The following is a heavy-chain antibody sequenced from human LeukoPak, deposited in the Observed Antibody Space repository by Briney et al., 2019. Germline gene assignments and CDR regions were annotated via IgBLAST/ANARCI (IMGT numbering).Heavy chain of an antibody. CDR1: GNTFTSFG. CDR2: ISAYNGDT. D-gene: IGHD3-22*01. Sequence: ASVKVSCKASGNTFTSFGITWIRQAPGQGLEWMGWISAYNGDTSYSQKVQGRVTMTTDTSTDTAYMELSRLRSDDTAVYYCARGGYYDSSGYSLGMDYWGQGTLVTVSS. V-gene: IGHV1-18*01. CDR3: ARGGYYDSSGYSLGMDY. J-gene: IGHJ4*02.